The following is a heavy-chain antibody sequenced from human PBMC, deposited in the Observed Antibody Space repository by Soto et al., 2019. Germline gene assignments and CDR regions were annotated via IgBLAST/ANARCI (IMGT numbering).Heavy chain of an antibody. Sequence: EVQLVESGGGLVQPGGSLRLSCAVSGFTFRNYWMHWVRQAPGKGLVWVSRINSDGSRTTYADSVKGRFTISRDNAKNTLYLEMISLRVEDTAMYYCARIGGYCTSASCYEFGMDVWGQGTTVTVSS. CDR1: GFTFRNYW. D-gene: IGHD2-2*01. V-gene: IGHV3-74*01. CDR3: ARIGGYCTSASCYEFGMDV. J-gene: IGHJ6*02. CDR2: INSDGSRT.